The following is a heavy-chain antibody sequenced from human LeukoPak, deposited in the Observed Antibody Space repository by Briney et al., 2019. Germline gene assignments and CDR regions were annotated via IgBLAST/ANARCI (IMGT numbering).Heavy chain of an antibody. Sequence: ASVKVSCKASGGTFSSYAISWVRQAPGQGLEWMGRIIPILGIANYAQKFQGRVTITADKSTSTAYMELSSLRSEDTAVYYCARVPLVGATIGVSYWGQGTLVTVSS. CDR2: IIPILGIA. J-gene: IGHJ4*02. CDR3: ARVPLVGATIGVSY. CDR1: GGTFSSYA. V-gene: IGHV1-69*04. D-gene: IGHD1-26*01.